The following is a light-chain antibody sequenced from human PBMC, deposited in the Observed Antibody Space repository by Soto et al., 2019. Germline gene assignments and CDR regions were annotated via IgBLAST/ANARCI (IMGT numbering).Light chain of an antibody. J-gene: IGLJ1*01. Sequence: QSALTQPASVSGSPGQSITISCTGTSSDVGGYNYVSWYQQHPDKAPKLMIYDVSNRPSGVSNRFSGSKSGNTASLTISGRQAEDEADYYCSSYTASSAPYVFGTGTKLTVL. CDR1: SSDVGGYNY. CDR3: SSYTASSAPYV. V-gene: IGLV2-14*01. CDR2: DVS.